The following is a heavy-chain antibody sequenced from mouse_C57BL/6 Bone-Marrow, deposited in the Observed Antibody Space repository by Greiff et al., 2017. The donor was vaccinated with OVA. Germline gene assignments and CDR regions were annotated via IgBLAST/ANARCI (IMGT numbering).Heavy chain of an antibody. CDR2: IRNKANNHAT. CDR1: GFTFSDAW. CDR3: TRESVYSTAWFAY. J-gene: IGHJ3*01. V-gene: IGHV6-6*01. Sequence: EVHLVESGGGLVQPGGSMKLSRAASGFTFSDAWMDWVRQSPEKGLEWVAEIRNKANNHATYYAESVKGRFTISRDDSKSSVYLQMNSLRAEDTGIYYCTRESVYSTAWFAYWGQGTLVTVSA. D-gene: IGHD2-5*01.